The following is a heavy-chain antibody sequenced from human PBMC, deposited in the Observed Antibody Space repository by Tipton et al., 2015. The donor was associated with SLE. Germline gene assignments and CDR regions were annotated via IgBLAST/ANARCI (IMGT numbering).Heavy chain of an antibody. CDR3: AKDRLAARPDGRGFDY. D-gene: IGHD6-6*01. CDR2: ISYDGSNK. Sequence: SLRLSCAASGFTFSSYGMHWVRQAPGKGLEWVAVISYDGSNKYYADSVKGRFTISRDNSKNTLYLQMNSLRAEDTAVYYCAKDRLAARPDGRGFDYWGQGTLVTVSS. V-gene: IGHV3-30*18. J-gene: IGHJ4*02. CDR1: GFTFSSYG.